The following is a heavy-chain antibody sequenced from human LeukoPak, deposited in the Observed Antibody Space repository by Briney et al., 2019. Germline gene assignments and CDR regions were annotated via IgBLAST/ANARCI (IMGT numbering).Heavy chain of an antibody. D-gene: IGHD5-18*01. CDR2: TYYRSKWYN. CDR1: GDSVSRKSVA. CDR3: ARQTWIQMINWFDP. J-gene: IGHJ5*02. V-gene: IGHV6-1*01. Sequence: SQTLSLTCAISGDSVSRKSVAWNWIRQSPSRGLEWLGRTYYRSKWYNDYAVSVKSRISISPDTSENQFSLQLNSVTPEDTAVYYCARQTWIQMINWFDPWGQGTLVTVSS.